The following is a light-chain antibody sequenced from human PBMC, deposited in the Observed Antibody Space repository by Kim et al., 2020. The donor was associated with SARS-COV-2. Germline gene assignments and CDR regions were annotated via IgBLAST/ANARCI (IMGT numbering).Light chain of an antibody. CDR3: QSADISGTSWI. CDR1: SSNIGAGYD. J-gene: IGLJ2*01. Sequence: QSVLTQPPSVSGAPGRRVTISCTGSSSNIGAGYDVHWYQQLPGTAPKLLIYGNSNRPSGVPDRFSGSRSGTTLTLTITGVQTEDEADYFCQSADISGTSWIFGGGTQLTVL. CDR2: GNS. V-gene: IGLV1-40*01.